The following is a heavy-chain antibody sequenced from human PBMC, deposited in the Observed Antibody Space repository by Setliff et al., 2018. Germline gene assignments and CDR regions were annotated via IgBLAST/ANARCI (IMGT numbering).Heavy chain of an antibody. CDR2: IYYSGST. Sequence: SETLSLTCTVSGGSISSSSYYWGWIRQPPGKGLEWIGSIYYSGSTYYNPSPQSRVTISVDTSKNQFSLKLNSVTAADMAVYYCAREQWLDPPGYYYMDVWAKGTTVTVSS. CDR3: AREQWLDPPGYYYMDV. CDR1: GGSISSSSYY. J-gene: IGHJ6*03. D-gene: IGHD6-19*01. V-gene: IGHV4-39*07.